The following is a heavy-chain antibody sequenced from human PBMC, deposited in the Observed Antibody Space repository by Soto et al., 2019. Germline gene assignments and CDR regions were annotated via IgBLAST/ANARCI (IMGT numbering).Heavy chain of an antibody. V-gene: IGHV4-30-4*01. D-gene: IGHD6-13*01. CDR3: ASTPRSSWYEALHYCDY. CDR2: IYYSGST. CDR1: GGSISSGDYY. J-gene: IGHJ4*02. Sequence: PSETLSLTCTVSGGSISSGDYYWSWIHQPPGKGLEWIGYIYYSGSTYYNPSLKSRVTISVDTSKNQFSLKLSSVTAADTAVYYCASTPRSSWYEALHYCDYWAQGTLV.